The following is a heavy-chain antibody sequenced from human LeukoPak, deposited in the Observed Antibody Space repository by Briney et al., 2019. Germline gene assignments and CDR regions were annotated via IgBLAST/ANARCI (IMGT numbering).Heavy chain of an antibody. CDR2: ISYDGSNK. D-gene: IGHD1-26*01. V-gene: IGHV3-30-3*01. J-gene: IGHJ4*02. CDR3: ASASGGYMPFDY. CDR1: GFTFSSYA. Sequence: GGSLRLSCAASGFTFSSYAMHWVRQAPGKGLEWVAVISYDGSNKYYADSVKGRFTISRDNSKNTLYLQMNSLRAEDTAVHYCASASGGYMPFDYWGQGTLVTVSS.